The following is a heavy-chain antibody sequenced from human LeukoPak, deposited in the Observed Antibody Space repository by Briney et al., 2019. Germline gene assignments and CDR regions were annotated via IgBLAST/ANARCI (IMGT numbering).Heavy chain of an antibody. CDR1: GFTFNSYL. CDR3: ARVGGSSWGYFYYHMDV. CDR2: INSDGRSP. Sequence: GGSLRLSCAASGFTFNSYLMHWVRQAPGKGLVWVSRINSDGRSPTYADSVKGRFTISRDNAKNTLYLQMNSLRAEDTAVYYCARVGGSSWGYFYYHMDVWGKGTAVTVSS. J-gene: IGHJ6*03. V-gene: IGHV3-74*01. D-gene: IGHD6-13*01.